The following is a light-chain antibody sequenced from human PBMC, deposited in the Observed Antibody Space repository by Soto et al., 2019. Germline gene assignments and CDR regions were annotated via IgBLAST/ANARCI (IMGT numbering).Light chain of an antibody. CDR2: KAS. J-gene: IGKJ1*01. CDR1: QTISSW. Sequence: IQLTQSPSTLSGSVGDRVTNTSRPSQTISSWLSWYQQRPGKAPKILIYKASTLKSVLPSTFSGSASGTELTLTISIVQPDDFATYYCQHYNSYSGAFGQGTKVDIK. CDR3: QHYNSYSGA. V-gene: IGKV1-5*03.